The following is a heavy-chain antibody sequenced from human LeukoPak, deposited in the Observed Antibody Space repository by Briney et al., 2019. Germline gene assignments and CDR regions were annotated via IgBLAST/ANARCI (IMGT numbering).Heavy chain of an antibody. Sequence: SETLSLTCAVSGYSISSGYYWGWIRQPPGKGLEWIGSIYHSGSTYYNPSLKSRATLSVDTSKNQFSLKLSSVTAADTAVYYCARDREFDYGSGTTPFDYWGQGTLVTVSS. D-gene: IGHD3-10*01. CDR3: ARDREFDYGSGTTPFDY. CDR2: IYHSGST. CDR1: GYSISSGYY. V-gene: IGHV4-38-2*02. J-gene: IGHJ4*02.